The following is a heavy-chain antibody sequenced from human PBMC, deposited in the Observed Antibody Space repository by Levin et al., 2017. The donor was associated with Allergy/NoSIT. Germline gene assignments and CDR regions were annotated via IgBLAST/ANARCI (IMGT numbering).Heavy chain of an antibody. Sequence: PGGSLRLSCAASGFTFSSYGMHWVRQAPGKGLEWVAVIWYDGSNKYYADSVKGRFTISRDNSKNTLYLQMNSLRAEDTAVYYCAREAGGYSYGTNYFDYWGQGTLVTVSS. V-gene: IGHV3-33*01. D-gene: IGHD5-18*01. CDR3: AREAGGYSYGTNYFDY. CDR1: GFTFSSYG. CDR2: IWYDGSNK. J-gene: IGHJ4*02.